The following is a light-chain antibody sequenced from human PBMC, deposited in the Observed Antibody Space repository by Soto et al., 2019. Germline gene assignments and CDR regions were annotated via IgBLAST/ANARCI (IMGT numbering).Light chain of an antibody. V-gene: IGLV4-69*01. CDR1: SGHSSYA. J-gene: IGLJ2*01. Sequence: QPVLTQSPSASASLGASVKLTCTLSSGHSSYAIEWHQQQPEKGPRYLMKLNSDGSHSKGDGIPDRFAGSSSGAERYLTISSLQSEDDADYYCQTWGTGIQVFGGGTKLTVL. CDR3: QTWGTGIQV. CDR2: LNSDGSH.